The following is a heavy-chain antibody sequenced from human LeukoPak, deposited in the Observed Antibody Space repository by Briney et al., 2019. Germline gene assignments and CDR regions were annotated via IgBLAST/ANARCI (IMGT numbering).Heavy chain of an antibody. Sequence: GASVKVSCKTFGYTFSDYYIHWVRQAPGQGLEWMGWISAYNGNTNYAQKLQGRVTVTTDTSTSTAYMELRSLRSDDTAVYYCARDLKGYYFDYWGQGTLVTVSS. V-gene: IGHV1-18*04. CDR3: ARDLKGYYFDY. CDR1: GYTFSDYY. J-gene: IGHJ4*02. CDR2: ISAYNGNT.